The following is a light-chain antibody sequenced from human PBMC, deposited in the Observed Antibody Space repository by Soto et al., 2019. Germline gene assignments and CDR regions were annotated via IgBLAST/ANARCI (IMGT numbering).Light chain of an antibody. CDR1: QSVLYSSENKNY. Sequence: DIVMTQSPDSLAVSLGERATINCKSSQSVLYSSENKNYLAWYQQKPGQPPKLLIYWASTRDSGVPDRFSGSVSGTDFTLTISSLQAEDVAVYYCQQYYTTPRTFGQGTKVEIK. CDR3: QQYYTTPRT. CDR2: WAS. V-gene: IGKV4-1*01. J-gene: IGKJ1*01.